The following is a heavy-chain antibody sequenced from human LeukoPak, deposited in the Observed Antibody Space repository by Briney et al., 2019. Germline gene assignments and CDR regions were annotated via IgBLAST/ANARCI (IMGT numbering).Heavy chain of an antibody. D-gene: IGHD4-11*01. CDR1: GFIFSNYA. J-gene: IGHJ4*02. CDR3: AKFLPALFTVIIPKTSHYFDY. Sequence: GGSLRLSCAASGFIFSNYAMSWVRQAPGKGLEWVLAISGSGGSTYYADSVKGRFTISRDNSKNTLYLQMNSLRAEDTATYYCAKFLPALFTVIIPKTSHYFDYWGQGTLVTVSS. V-gene: IGHV3-23*01. CDR2: ISGSGGST.